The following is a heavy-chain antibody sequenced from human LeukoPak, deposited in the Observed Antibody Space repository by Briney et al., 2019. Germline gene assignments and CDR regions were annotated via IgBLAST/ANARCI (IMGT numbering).Heavy chain of an antibody. CDR3: ARGEVPAAINTFDY. V-gene: IGHV1-69*05. Sequence: SVKVSCKASGGTFSSYAISWVRQAPGQGLEWMGGIIPIFGTANYAQKFQGRVTITTDESTSTVYMELSSLRSEDTAVYYCARGEVPAAINTFDYWGQGTLVTVSS. J-gene: IGHJ4*02. D-gene: IGHD2-2*01. CDR1: GGTFSSYA. CDR2: IIPIFGTA.